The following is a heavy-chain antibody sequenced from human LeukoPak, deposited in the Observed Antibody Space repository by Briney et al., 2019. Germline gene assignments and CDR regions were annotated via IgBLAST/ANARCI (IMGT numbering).Heavy chain of an antibody. CDR2: IHTSGST. V-gene: IGHV4-4*07. Sequence: PSETLSLTCTVSGDSISSYYWSWVRQPAGKGLERIGRIHTSGSTNYNPSLRSRVTMSLATSKNQFSLKLSSVTAADTAVYYCGGSRDGYIDYWGQGTLVTVSS. J-gene: IGHJ4*02. CDR3: GGSRDGYIDY. CDR1: GDSISSYY. D-gene: IGHD5-24*01.